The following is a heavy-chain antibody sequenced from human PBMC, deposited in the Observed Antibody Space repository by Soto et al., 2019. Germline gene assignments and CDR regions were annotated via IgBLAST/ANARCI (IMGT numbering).Heavy chain of an antibody. Sequence: QVQLVQSGAEAKKPGSAVKVSCKATGGAFSSNAISWVRQAPGQGLEWMGGIIPLVGTANYAQNFRGRVSITADESTSTAYMELSSLRSEDTAVYYCARHLLPYSRVDGMDVWGQGTTVTVSS. J-gene: IGHJ6*02. CDR1: GGAFSSNA. CDR3: ARHLLPYSRVDGMDV. D-gene: IGHD3-9*01. V-gene: IGHV1-69*01. CDR2: IIPLVGTA.